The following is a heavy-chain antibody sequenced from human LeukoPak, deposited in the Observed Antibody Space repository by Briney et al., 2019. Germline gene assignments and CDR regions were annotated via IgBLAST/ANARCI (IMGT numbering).Heavy chain of an antibody. J-gene: IGHJ4*02. CDR1: GYPISSGYY. CDR2: IYHSGST. CDR3: ARHDSSGYYYHVGY. Sequence: PSETLSLTCAVSGYPISSGYYWGWIRQPPGKGLEWIGSIYHSGSTYYNPSLKSRVTISVDTSKNQFSLKLSSVTAADTAVYYCARHDSSGYYYHVGYWGQGTLVTVSS. V-gene: IGHV4-38-2*01. D-gene: IGHD3-22*01.